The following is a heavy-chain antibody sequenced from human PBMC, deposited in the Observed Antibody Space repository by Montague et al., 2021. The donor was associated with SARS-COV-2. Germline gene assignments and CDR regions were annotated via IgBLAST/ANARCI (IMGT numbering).Heavy chain of an antibody. CDR2: INYSGST. CDR3: ARGQVGITMIRVVIGYSYYFDY. V-gene: IGHV4-34*01. D-gene: IGHD3-22*01. Sequence: SETLSLTCAVYGGSFNDYYWSWIRQPPGKGLEWIGQINYSGSTNYNPSLKSRVTISVDTSKNQFSLKLRSMTAADTAVYYCARGQVGITMIRVVIGYSYYFDYWGQGTLVTVSS. CDR1: GGSFNDYY. J-gene: IGHJ4*02.